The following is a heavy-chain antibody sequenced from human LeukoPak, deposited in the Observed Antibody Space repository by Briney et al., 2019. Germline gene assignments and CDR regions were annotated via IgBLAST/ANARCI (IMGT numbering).Heavy chain of an antibody. J-gene: IGHJ4*02. CDR1: GGSLSSGSYY. V-gene: IGHV4-61*01. D-gene: IGHD3-22*01. Sequence: PSETLSLTCTVSGGSLSSGSYYWSWIRQPPGKGLEWIGYIYSGGSTNYNPSLKSRVTISVDTSKNQFSLKLSSVTAADTAVYFCTREVVVTYYFDYWGQGTLVTVSS. CDR3: TREVVVTYYFDY. CDR2: IYSGGST.